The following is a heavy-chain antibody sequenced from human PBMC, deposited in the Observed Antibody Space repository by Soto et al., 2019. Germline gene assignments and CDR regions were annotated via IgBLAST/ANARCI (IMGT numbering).Heavy chain of an antibody. CDR1: GGSFSGYY. CDR2: INHSGST. V-gene: IGHV4-34*01. Sequence: QVQLQQWGAGLLKPSETLSLTCAVYGGSFSGYYWSWIRQPPGKGLEWIGEINHSGSTNYNPSLKSRVTISVATSKTQFSLKLSSVTAADTAVYYCAREYSSVHGTFDIWGQETMVTVSS. CDR3: AREYSSVHGTFDI. D-gene: IGHD6-19*01. J-gene: IGHJ3*02.